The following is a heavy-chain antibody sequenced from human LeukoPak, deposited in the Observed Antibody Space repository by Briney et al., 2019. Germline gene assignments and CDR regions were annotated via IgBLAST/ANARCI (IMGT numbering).Heavy chain of an antibody. D-gene: IGHD2-8*01. CDR1: GYTFTGYY. CDR2: ISSYNGDT. CDR3: ARKGEPKSSNLYYYYGMDV. J-gene: IGHJ6*02. Sequence: ASMKVSCKASGYTFTGYYMHWVRQAPGQGLEWMGWISSYNGDTKYAQKFQGRVTMTTDTSTSTAHMELRSLISDDTAVYYCARKGEPKSSNLYYYYGMDVWAKGPPSLSH. V-gene: IGHV1-18*04.